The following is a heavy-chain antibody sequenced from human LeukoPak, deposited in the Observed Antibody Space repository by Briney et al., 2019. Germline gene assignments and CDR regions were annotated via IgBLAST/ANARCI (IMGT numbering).Heavy chain of an antibody. J-gene: IGHJ5*02. CDR2: IYYSGST. Sequence: SETLSLTCTVSGGSISSYYWSWIRQPPGKGLEWIGYIYYSGSTNYNPSLKSRVTISVDTSKNQFSLKLSSVTAADTAVYYCARRGVEDWFDPWGQGTLVTVSS. D-gene: IGHD1-26*01. V-gene: IGHV4-59*01. CDR1: GGSISSYY. CDR3: ARRGVEDWFDP.